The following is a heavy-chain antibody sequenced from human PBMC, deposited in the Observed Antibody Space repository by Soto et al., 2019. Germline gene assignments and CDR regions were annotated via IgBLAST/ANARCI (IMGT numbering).Heavy chain of an antibody. Sequence: QITLKESGPTLVKPTQTLTLTCTFSGFSLSTSPVGVGWIRQPPGKALEWLALIYWDDEKRYSPSLKSRLTITNDTSKNQLVLTMTHMDPVDTATYYCAHRHGYGELRLWGQGTLVTVSS. V-gene: IGHV2-5*02. CDR1: GFSLSTSPVG. CDR2: IYWDDEK. D-gene: IGHD4-17*01. CDR3: AHRHGYGELRL. J-gene: IGHJ1*01.